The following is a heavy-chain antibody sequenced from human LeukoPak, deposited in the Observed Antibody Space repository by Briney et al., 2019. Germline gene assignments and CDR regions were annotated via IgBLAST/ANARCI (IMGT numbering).Heavy chain of an antibody. CDR3: ARCVFDVRITIFGGYNWFDP. CDR2: ISAYNGNT. D-gene: IGHD3-3*01. Sequence: GASVKVSCKASGYTFTSYGISWVRQAPGQGLEWMGWISAYNGNTNYAQKLQGRVTMTTDTSTSTAYMELRSLRSDDTAVYYCARCVFDVRITIFGGYNWFDPWGQGTLVTVSS. J-gene: IGHJ5*02. V-gene: IGHV1-18*01. CDR1: GYTFTSYG.